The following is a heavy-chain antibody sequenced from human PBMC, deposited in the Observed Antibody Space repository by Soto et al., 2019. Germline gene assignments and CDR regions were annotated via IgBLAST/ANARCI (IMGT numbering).Heavy chain of an antibody. CDR3: ARDRASRVYYYGSGSYDAFDI. CDR1: GFTFSSYS. V-gene: IGHV3-48*02. Sequence: GGSLRLSCAASGFTFSSYSMNWVRQAPGKGLEWVSYISSSSTIYYADSVKGRFTISRDNAKNSLYLQMNSLRDEDTAVYYCARDRASRVYYYGSGSYDAFDIWGQGTMVTVSS. J-gene: IGHJ3*02. D-gene: IGHD3-10*01. CDR2: ISSSSTI.